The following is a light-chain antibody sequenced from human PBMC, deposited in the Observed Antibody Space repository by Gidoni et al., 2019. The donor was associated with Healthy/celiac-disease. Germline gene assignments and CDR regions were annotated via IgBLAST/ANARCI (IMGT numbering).Light chain of an antibody. CDR3: QQPTV. V-gene: IGKV3-20*01. J-gene: IGKJ3*01. CDR2: GAS. CDR1: QSVSSSY. Sequence: IVLTQSPVTLSLSPGERATLSCRASQSVSSSYLAWYQQKPGQAPRLRIYGASSRATGIPDRFSGSGYGTDFTLTISRLEPEDFAVYYCQQPTVFGPGTKVDIK.